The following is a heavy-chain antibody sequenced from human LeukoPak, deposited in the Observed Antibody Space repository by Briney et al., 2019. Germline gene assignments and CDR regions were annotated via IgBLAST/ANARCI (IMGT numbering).Heavy chain of an antibody. D-gene: IGHD5-18*01. CDR1: GYTFTRHY. V-gene: IGHV1-46*01. J-gene: IGHJ4*02. CDR2: INPSGGST. Sequence: AASVKVSCKASGYTFTRHYMDWVRQAPGQELEWMGIINPSGGSTSYAQKFQGRVTLTSDTSTSTVYMELISLTSEDTAVYYCARAVDTATYNFDYWGQGTLVTVSS. CDR3: ARAVDTATYNFDY.